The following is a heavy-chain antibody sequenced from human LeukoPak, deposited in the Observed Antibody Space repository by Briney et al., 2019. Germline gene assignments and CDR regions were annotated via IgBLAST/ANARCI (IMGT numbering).Heavy chain of an antibody. CDR1: GLTFSSYA. V-gene: IGHV3-23*01. CDR3: AKPPFGVVIMTPLDY. D-gene: IGHD3-3*01. CDR2: ISGSGGST. Sequence: GGSLRLSCAASGLTFSSYAMSWVRQAPGKGLEWVSAISGSGGSTYYADSVNDRFTIYRDNSKNTLYLQMNSLRAEDTAVYYCAKPPFGVVIMTPLDYWGQGTLVTVSS. J-gene: IGHJ4*02.